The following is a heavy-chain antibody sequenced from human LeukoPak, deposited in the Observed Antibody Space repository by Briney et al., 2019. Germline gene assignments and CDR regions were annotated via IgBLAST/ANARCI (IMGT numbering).Heavy chain of an antibody. CDR1: GFTFSDYY. J-gene: IGHJ4*02. Sequence: PGGSLRLSCAASGFTFSDYYMSWIRQAPGKGLEWVSYISSSGSTIYYADSVKGRFTISRDNAKNSLYLQMNSLRAEDTAVYYCARDWSWYSSGHFYGYWGQGTLVTVSS. D-gene: IGHD6-19*01. CDR2: ISSSGSTI. V-gene: IGHV3-11*04. CDR3: ARDWSWYSSGHFYGY.